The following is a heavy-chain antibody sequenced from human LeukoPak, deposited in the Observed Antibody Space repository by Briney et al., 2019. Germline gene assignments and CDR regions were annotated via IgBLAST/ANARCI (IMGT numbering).Heavy chain of an antibody. Sequence: GASVKVSCKASGGTFSSYAISWVRQAPGQGLEWMGGIIPIFGTANYAQKFQGRVTITADKSTSTAYMELSSLRSEDTAVYYCARCVAAAGTSDNAFDIWGQGTMVTVSS. V-gene: IGHV1-69*06. CDR1: GGTFSSYA. CDR3: ARCVAAAGTSDNAFDI. CDR2: IIPIFGTA. J-gene: IGHJ3*02. D-gene: IGHD6-13*01.